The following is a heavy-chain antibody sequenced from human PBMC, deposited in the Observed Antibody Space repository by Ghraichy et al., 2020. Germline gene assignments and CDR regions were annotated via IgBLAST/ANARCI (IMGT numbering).Heavy chain of an antibody. D-gene: IGHD2-21*01. CDR3: ASLFDLQTYYFNKGIDV. Sequence: SETLSLTCSISGVSISSSSYFWVWIRQPPGKGLVWVGSIYYSGKTYYTPSLKIRVTMSVHPSKNQFSLKLSSVTAADTSVYYCASLFDLQTYYFNKGIDVWGPVYTVTDSS. J-gene: IGHJ6*02. CDR1: GVSISSSSYF. CDR2: IYYSGKT. V-gene: IGHV4-39*07.